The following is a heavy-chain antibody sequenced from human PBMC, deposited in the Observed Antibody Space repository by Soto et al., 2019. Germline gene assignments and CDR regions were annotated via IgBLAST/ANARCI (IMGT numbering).Heavy chain of an antibody. J-gene: IGHJ6*02. CDR1: GFTFSSYG. CDR2: ISHDGNNK. D-gene: IGHD3-22*01. V-gene: IGHV3-30*18. CDR3: AKDVESWLLSGMAV. Sequence: QVQLVESGGGVVQPGRSLRLSCAASGFTFSSYGMHWVRQAPGKGLEWVAVISHDGNNKYYSDSVKGRFTISRDKTKKTLYLQMNSLRPEVTAVYYCAKDVESWLLSGMAVWGQGTRVNVSS.